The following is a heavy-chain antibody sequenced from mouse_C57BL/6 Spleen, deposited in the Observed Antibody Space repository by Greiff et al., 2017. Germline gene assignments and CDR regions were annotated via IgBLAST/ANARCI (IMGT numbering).Heavy chain of an antibody. CDR3: ASYYGTLYAMDY. J-gene: IGHJ4*01. CDR2: IYPGSGNT. Sequence: QVQLQQSGPELVKPGASVKISCKASGYSFTSYYIHWVKQRPGQGLEWIGWIYPGSGNTKYNEKFKGKATLTADTSSSTAYMQLSSLTSEDSAVYYCASYYGTLYAMDYWGQGTSVTVSS. CDR1: GYSFTSYY. V-gene: IGHV1-66*01. D-gene: IGHD2-1*01.